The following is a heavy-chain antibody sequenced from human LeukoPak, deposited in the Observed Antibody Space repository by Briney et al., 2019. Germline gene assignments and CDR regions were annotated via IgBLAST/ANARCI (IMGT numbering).Heavy chain of an antibody. CDR3: TRVGYIDEGIDY. Sequence: GGSLRLSCAASGFTFSDYAMNWVRQAPGKGLEWVANIKQDGSKKSYVDSVKGRFTISRDNAKNSLYLQMNSLRAEDTAIYYCTRVGYIDEGIDYWGQGTLVTVSS. CDR2: IKQDGSKK. V-gene: IGHV3-7*04. J-gene: IGHJ4*02. D-gene: IGHD5-24*01. CDR1: GFTFSDYA.